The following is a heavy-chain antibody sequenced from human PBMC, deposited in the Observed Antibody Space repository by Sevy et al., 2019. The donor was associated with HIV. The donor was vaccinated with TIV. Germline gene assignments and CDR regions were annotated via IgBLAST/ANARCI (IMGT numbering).Heavy chain of an antibody. CDR3: TRDVPPIEWELLQGPFDY. CDR1: GFTFGDYA. Sequence: GGSLRLSCTASGFTFGDYAMSWFRQAPGKGLEWVGFIRSKAYGGTTEYAASVKGRFTISRDDSKSIAYLQMNSLKTEDTAVYYCTRDVPPIEWELLQGPFDYWGQGTLVTVSS. J-gene: IGHJ4*02. D-gene: IGHD1-26*01. CDR2: IRSKAYGGTT. V-gene: IGHV3-49*03.